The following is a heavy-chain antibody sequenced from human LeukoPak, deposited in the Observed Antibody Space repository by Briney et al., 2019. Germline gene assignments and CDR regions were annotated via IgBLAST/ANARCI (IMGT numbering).Heavy chain of an antibody. CDR3: ARVEYYYDSSGYYSFDYFDY. CDR2: IYYSGRT. V-gene: IGHV4-39*01. CDR1: GGSISSSSYY. J-gene: IGHJ4*02. Sequence: SETLSLTCTVSGGSISSSSYYWGWIRQPPGKGQEWIGSIYYSGRTYYNPSLKSRVTISVDTSKNQFSLKLSSVTAADTAVYYCARVEYYYDSSGYYSFDYFDYWGQGTLVTVSS. D-gene: IGHD3-22*01.